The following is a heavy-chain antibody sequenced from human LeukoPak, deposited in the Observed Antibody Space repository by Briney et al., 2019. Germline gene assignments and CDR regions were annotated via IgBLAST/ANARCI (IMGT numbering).Heavy chain of an antibody. V-gene: IGHV1-46*01. CDR1: GYTFTSYY. CDR3: ARDRTWGNGYYMDV. J-gene: IGHJ6*03. Sequence: ASVKVSCKASGYTFTSYYMHWVRQAPGQGREWMGLINPTGGSTGYAQKFQGRVTITADKSTSTAYMELSSLRSEDTAVYYCARDRTWGNGYYMDVWGKGTTVTVSS. CDR2: INPTGGST. D-gene: IGHD7-27*01.